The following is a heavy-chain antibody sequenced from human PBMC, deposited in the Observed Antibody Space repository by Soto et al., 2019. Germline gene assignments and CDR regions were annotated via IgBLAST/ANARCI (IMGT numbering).Heavy chain of an antibody. CDR1: GDTFNDYY. CDR2: INPNGGVT. J-gene: IGHJ6*03. V-gene: IGHV1-2*04. CDR3: ARESGGATATLDYYYFYMDV. Sequence: QMPLVQSGAEVKRPGASVTVSCRSSGDTFNDYYIHWVRQAPGQGLEWMGWINPNGGVTKYAQKFQGWVSMTRDTSIRTVYMQLSRLRSDDTAVYYCARESGGATATLDYYYFYMDVWGTGTTVTVYS. D-gene: IGHD5-12*01.